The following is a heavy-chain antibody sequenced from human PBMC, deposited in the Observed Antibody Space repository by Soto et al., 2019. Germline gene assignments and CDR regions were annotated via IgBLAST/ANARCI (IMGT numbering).Heavy chain of an antibody. CDR2: IYPGDSDT. CDR3: ARLKGWGDYPDFYYYMDV. D-gene: IGHD4-17*01. V-gene: IGHV5-51*01. J-gene: IGHJ6*03. Sequence: PGESLKISCKGSGYSFTSYWIGWVRQMPGKGLEWMGIIYPGDSDTRYSPSFQGQVTISADKSISTAYLQWSSLKASDTAMYYCARLKGWGDYPDFYYYMDVWGKGTTVTVSS. CDR1: GYSFTSYW.